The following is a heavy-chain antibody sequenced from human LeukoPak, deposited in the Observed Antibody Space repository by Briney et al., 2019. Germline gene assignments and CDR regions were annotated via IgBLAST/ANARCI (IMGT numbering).Heavy chain of an antibody. J-gene: IGHJ4*02. D-gene: IGHD1-1*01. Sequence: RPSETLSLTCAVYGGSFSGYYWSWIRQPPGKGLEWIGEINHSGSTNYNPSLKSRVTMSMDTSKNQFSLRLSSVTAADTAVYYCARDIWSGITNYFELGGQGTLVTVSS. CDR2: INHSGST. V-gene: IGHV4-34*01. CDR3: ARDIWSGITNYFEL. CDR1: GGSFSGYY.